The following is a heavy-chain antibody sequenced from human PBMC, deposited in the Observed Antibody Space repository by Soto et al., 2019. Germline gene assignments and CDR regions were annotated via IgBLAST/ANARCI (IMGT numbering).Heavy chain of an antibody. J-gene: IGHJ5*02. Sequence: PSETLSLTCAVYGGSFSGYYWSWIRQPPGKGLEWIGEINHSGSTNYNPSLKSRVTISVSTSKNQFSLKLSSVIAADTAVYYCSKGGDDFWSCYYRWVDPRGQGTLVTVS. D-gene: IGHD3-3*01. CDR3: SKGGDDFWSCYYRWVDP. CDR2: INHSGST. CDR1: GGSFSGYY. V-gene: IGHV4-34*01.